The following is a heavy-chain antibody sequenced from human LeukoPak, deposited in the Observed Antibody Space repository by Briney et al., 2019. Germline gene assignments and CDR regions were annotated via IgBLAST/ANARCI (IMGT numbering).Heavy chain of an antibody. CDR2: ISWNSGSI. CDR1: GFTFDDYA. J-gene: IGHJ4*02. Sequence: GGSLRLSCAASGFTFDDYAMHWVRQAPGKGLEWVSGISWNSGSIGYADSVKGRFTISRDNAKNSLYLQMNSLRAEDTAVYYCARDLAQMNYDFWSANLGYWGQGTLVTVSS. V-gene: IGHV3-9*01. CDR3: ARDLAQMNYDFWSANLGY. D-gene: IGHD3-3*01.